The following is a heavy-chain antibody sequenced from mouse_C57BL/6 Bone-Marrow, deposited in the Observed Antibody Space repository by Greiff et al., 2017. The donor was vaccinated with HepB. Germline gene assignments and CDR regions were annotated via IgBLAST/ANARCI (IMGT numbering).Heavy chain of an antibody. CDR3: AKGLYYYGSSFPFAY. D-gene: IGHD1-1*01. CDR2: INPNYGTT. V-gene: IGHV1-39*01. Sequence: VQLQQSGPELVKPGASVKISCKASGYSFTDYNMNWVKQSNGKSPEWIGVINPNYGTTSYNQKFKGKATLTVDQSSSTAYMQLNSLTSEDSAVYYCAKGLYYYGSSFPFAYWGQGTLVTVSA. CDR1: GYSFTDYN. J-gene: IGHJ3*01.